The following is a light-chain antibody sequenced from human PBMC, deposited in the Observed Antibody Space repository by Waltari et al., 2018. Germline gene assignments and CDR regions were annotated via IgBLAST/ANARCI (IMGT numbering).Light chain of an antibody. Sequence: DIQMTQSQSSLSASVVDRVTITCRASQSISSYLNWYQQKPGKAPKLLIYAASSLQSGVPSRFSGSGSGTDFTLTISSLQPEDFATYYCQQSYSTPHTFGQGTKVEIK. CDR3: QQSYSTPHT. CDR1: QSISSY. CDR2: AAS. V-gene: IGKV1-39*01. J-gene: IGKJ1*01.